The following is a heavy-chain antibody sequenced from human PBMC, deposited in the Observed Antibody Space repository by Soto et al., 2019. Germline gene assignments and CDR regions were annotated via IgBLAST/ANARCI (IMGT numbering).Heavy chain of an antibody. Sequence: EVQLLESGGGLVQPGGSLRLSCAASGFTFSSYAMSWVRQAPGKGLEWVSAISGSGGSTYYADSVKGRFTISRDNSKNTLYLQMNSLRAEDTAVYYCAKYGRWLVHFYSYGMDVWGQGTTVTVSS. J-gene: IGHJ6*02. V-gene: IGHV3-23*01. D-gene: IGHD6-19*01. CDR1: GFTFSSYA. CDR3: AKYGRWLVHFYSYGMDV. CDR2: ISGSGGST.